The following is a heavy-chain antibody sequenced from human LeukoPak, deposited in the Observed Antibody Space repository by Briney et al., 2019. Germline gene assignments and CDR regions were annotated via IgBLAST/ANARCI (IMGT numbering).Heavy chain of an antibody. J-gene: IGHJ3*02. CDR2: VYNSGST. CDR1: GGSISRYY. Sequence: SETLSLTCSVSGGSISRYYGSWIREPAGKGLEWIGRVYNSGSTNYNPSLKSRVTISADTSKNQFSLKLNSVTAADTAVYYCARDYGHSADCSSSCYREVLAFDIWGQGTMVTVSS. V-gene: IGHV4-4*07. D-gene: IGHD2-2*01. CDR3: ARDYGHSADCSSSCYREVLAFDI.